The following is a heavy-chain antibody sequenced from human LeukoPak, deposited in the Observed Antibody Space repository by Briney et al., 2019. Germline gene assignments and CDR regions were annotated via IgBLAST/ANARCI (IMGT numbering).Heavy chain of an antibody. CDR3: AKVRLRFLEWFDY. V-gene: IGHV3-7*01. Sequence: GGSLRLSCAASGFTFSSYWMSWVRQAPGKGLEWADNIKEDGSKKYYVDSVKVRFTISRDNSKNTLYLQMNSLRAEDTAVYYCAKVRLRFLEWFDYWGQGTLVTVSS. D-gene: IGHD3-3*01. CDR2: IKEDGSKK. J-gene: IGHJ4*02. CDR1: GFTFSSYW.